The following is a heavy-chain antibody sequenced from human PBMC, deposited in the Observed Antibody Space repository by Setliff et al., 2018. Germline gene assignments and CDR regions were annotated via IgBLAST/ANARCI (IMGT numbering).Heavy chain of an antibody. V-gene: IGHV3-21*01. CDR2: ISHSNTYI. CDR1: GFVFSTYD. J-gene: IGHJ5*02. CDR3: ARGNFYYFDRTGRGPNWFDP. D-gene: IGHD3-22*01. Sequence: GVLRLSCAASGFVFSTYDMNWVRQAPGKGLEWVSSISHSNTYIYYADSVKGRFTISRDNATNSLYLQMNSLRAEDTAVYYCARGNFYYFDRTGRGPNWFDPWGQGTLVTVST.